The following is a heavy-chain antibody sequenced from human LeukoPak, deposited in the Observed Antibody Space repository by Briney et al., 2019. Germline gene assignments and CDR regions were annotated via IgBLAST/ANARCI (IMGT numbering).Heavy chain of an antibody. CDR3: ARVYDYVWGSYRYTGAFDI. Sequence: GGSLRLSCAASGFTFSRYSMHWVRQAPGKGLVWVSHVNSDGSGTDYADSVKGRFTISRDNSKNTLYLQMNSLRAEDTAVYYCARVYDYVWGSYRYTGAFDIWGQGTMVTVSS. CDR1: GFTFSRYS. D-gene: IGHD3-16*02. CDR2: VNSDGSGT. V-gene: IGHV3-74*01. J-gene: IGHJ3*02.